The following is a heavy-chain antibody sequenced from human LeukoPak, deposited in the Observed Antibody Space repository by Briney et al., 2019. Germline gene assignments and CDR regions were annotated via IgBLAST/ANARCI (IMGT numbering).Heavy chain of an antibody. D-gene: IGHD3-9*01. Sequence: PGGSLRLSCAASGFTFSSYGMHWVRQAPGKGLEWVAFIRYDGSIKHYADAVKGRFTISRDKSKNTLYLQINSLRAEDTAVYYRAKDRGSRNEILTGRPRASMDFDYWGQGTLVTVSS. CDR3: AKDRGSRNEILTGRPRASMDFDY. V-gene: IGHV3-30*02. CDR1: GFTFSSYG. J-gene: IGHJ4*02. CDR2: IRYDGSIK.